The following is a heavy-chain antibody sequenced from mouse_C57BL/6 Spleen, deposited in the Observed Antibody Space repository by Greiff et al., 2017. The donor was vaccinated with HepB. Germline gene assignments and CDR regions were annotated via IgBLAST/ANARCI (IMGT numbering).Heavy chain of an antibody. J-gene: IGHJ2*01. CDR2: IDPETGGT. V-gene: IGHV1-15*01. Sequence: QVHVKQSGAELVRPGASVTLSCKASGYTFTDYEMHWVKQTPVHGLEWIVAIDPETGGTAYNQKFKGKAILTADKSSSTAYMELRSLTSEDSAVYYCTRFVITTVVAPLFDYWGQGTTLTVSS. D-gene: IGHD1-1*01. CDR3: TRFVITTVVAPLFDY. CDR1: GYTFTDYE.